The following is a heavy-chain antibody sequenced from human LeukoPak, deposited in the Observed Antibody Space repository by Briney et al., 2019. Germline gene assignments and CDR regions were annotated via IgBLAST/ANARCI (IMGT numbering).Heavy chain of an antibody. CDR1: GFTFSTYA. V-gene: IGHV3-33*08. Sequence: GGSLRLSCAASGFTFSTYAMSWVRQAPGKGLEWVALIWYDGSNEYYADSVKGRFAISRDNSKNTLYLQMNSLRAEDTAVYYCAREVQDAFDIWGQGTMVIVSS. CDR2: IWYDGSNE. CDR3: AREVQDAFDI. J-gene: IGHJ3*02.